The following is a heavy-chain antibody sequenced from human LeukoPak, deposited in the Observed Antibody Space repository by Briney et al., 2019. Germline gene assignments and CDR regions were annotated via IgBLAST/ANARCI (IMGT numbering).Heavy chain of an antibody. CDR1: GFTFSDYA. J-gene: IGHJ4*02. CDR3: ARSVPDYTRFDY. D-gene: IGHD4-11*01. V-gene: IGHV3-23*01. Sequence: GGSLRLSCVASGFTFSDYAMNWVRQAPGKGLEWVSTFKTNSGQVYYAESVRGRFTISRDNSKNTVYLQMSSLRAEDTALYYCARSVPDYTRFDYWGQEALVTVSP. CDR2: FKTNSGQV.